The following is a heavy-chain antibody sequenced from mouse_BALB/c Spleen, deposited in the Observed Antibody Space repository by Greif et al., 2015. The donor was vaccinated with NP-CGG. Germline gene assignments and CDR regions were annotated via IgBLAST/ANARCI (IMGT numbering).Heavy chain of an antibody. D-gene: IGHD3-1*01. CDR2: INSNGGST. CDR3: ARQYSSGYDWFAC. Sequence: EVQLVESGGGLVKLGGSLKLSCAASGFTFSSYYMSWVRQTPEKRLELVAAINSNGGSTYYPDTVKGRFTISRDNAKNTLYLQMSSLKSDDTALYYCARQYSSGYDWFACWGQGTLVTVSA. CDR1: GFTFSSYY. V-gene: IGHV5-6-2*01. J-gene: IGHJ3*01.